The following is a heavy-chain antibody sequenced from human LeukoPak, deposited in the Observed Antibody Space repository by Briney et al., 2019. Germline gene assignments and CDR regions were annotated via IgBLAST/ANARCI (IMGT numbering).Heavy chain of an antibody. CDR3: ARVLKTTVIHTFDAFVI. J-gene: IGHJ3*02. D-gene: IGHD4-17*01. CDR1: GYTFTGYY. CDR2: INPNSGGT. Sequence: ASVKVSCKASGYTFTGYYMHWVRQAPGQGLEWMGWINPNSGGTNYAQKFQGRVTMTRDASSSTAYMEMRRLRSDDTAVYYCARVLKTTVIHTFDAFVIWGQGTMVTVSS. V-gene: IGHV1-2*02.